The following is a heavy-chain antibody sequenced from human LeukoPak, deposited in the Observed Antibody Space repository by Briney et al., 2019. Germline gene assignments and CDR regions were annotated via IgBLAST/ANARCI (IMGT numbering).Heavy chain of an antibody. V-gene: IGHV3-23*01. CDR3: AKAPLGISGSYLGGDY. Sequence: PGGSLRLSCAASGFTFSSYAMSWVRQAPGKGLEWVSLISGSGGRTYYADSVKGRFTISRDNSKNTLYLQMNSLRAEDTAVYYCAKAPLGISGSYLGGDYWGQGTLVTVSS. J-gene: IGHJ4*02. CDR1: GFTFSSYA. D-gene: IGHD1-26*01. CDR2: ISGSGGRT.